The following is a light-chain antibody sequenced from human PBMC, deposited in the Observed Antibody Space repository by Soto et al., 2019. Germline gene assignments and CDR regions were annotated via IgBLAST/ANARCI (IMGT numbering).Light chain of an antibody. CDR2: DAS. CDR1: QGISIY. V-gene: IGKV1-27*01. CDR3: QQYNGAPLT. J-gene: IGKJ4*01. Sequence: DKQMTQSPSSLSASVGDRVTITCRASQGISIYLAWYQQKPGKVPKLLIYDASTLQSGVPSRFSGSGSGTDFTLTISGLQPEDVATYYCQQYNGAPLTFGGGTKVEIK.